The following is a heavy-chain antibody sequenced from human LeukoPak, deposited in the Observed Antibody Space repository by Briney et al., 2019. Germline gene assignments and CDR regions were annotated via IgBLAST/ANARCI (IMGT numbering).Heavy chain of an antibody. CDR2: ISYDGSNK. D-gene: IGHD3-3*02. V-gene: IGHV3-30-3*01. CDR3: AKDRQPFWSGYYYFDY. Sequence: GGSLRLSCAASGFTFSSYAMRWVRQAPGKGLEWVAVISYDGSNKYYADSVKGRFTISRDNSKNTLYLQMNSLRAEDTAVYYCAKDRQPFWSGYYYFDYWGLGTLVTVSS. CDR1: GFTFSSYA. J-gene: IGHJ4*02.